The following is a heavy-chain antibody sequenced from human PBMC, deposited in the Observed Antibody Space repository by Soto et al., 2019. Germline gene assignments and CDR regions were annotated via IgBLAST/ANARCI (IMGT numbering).Heavy chain of an antibody. CDR1: GFIFSAFG. D-gene: IGHD1-26*01. CDR3: ARDRDGGTYTYFDS. V-gene: IGHV3-30-3*01. J-gene: IGHJ4*02. Sequence: QVHLVESGGGMVQPGRSLRLSCAASGFIFSAFGLHWVRQAPGKGLEWVALISYDGRTKYYADSVKGRFTISRDNSKNTLYLQINNVRPEDTAVYYCARDRDGGTYTYFDSWGQGTLVTVSS. CDR2: ISYDGRTK.